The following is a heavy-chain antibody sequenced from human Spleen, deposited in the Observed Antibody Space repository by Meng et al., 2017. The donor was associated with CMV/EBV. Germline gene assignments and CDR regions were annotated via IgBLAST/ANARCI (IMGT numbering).Heavy chain of an antibody. Sequence: GGSLRLSCAASGFTVNKNYMSWVRQAPGKGLEWVSAISGSGGSTYYADSVKGRFTISRGNSKNTLYLQMNSLRAEDTAVYYCAKDQITPPYDFWSGYSYWFDPWGQGTLVTVSS. CDR3: AKDQITPPYDFWSGYSYWFDP. CDR1: GFTVNKNY. D-gene: IGHD3-3*01. CDR2: ISGSGGST. J-gene: IGHJ5*02. V-gene: IGHV3-23*01.